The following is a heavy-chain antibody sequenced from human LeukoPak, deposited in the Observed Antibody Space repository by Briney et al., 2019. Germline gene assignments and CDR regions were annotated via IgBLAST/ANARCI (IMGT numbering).Heavy chain of an antibody. J-gene: IGHJ5*01. CDR3: AKPRGVGAAGSGYFDP. V-gene: IGHV3-30*18. CDR1: GFTFSNYG. D-gene: IGHD6-13*01. Sequence: SLRLSCAASGFTFSNYGMHWVRQAPGKGLEWVAVISYDGSNKYYADSVKGRFTISRDNSKNTLYLQMNSLRGEYTAVYYCAKPRGVGAAGSGYFDPWGQGTLVTVSS. CDR2: ISYDGSNK.